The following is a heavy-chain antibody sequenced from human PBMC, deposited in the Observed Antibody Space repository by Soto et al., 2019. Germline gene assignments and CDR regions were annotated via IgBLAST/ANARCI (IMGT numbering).Heavy chain of an antibody. D-gene: IGHD2-15*01. CDR3: ARPPRYCSGGSCHRRHAFDI. J-gene: IGHJ3*02. Sequence: QVQLQQWGAGLLKPSETLSLTCAVYGGSFSGYYWSWIRQPPGKGLEWIGEINHSGSTNYNPSLKSRVTISVDTSKNQFSLKLSSVTAADTAVYDCARPPRYCSGGSCHRRHAFDIWGQGTMVTVSS. V-gene: IGHV4-34*01. CDR1: GGSFSGYY. CDR2: INHSGST.